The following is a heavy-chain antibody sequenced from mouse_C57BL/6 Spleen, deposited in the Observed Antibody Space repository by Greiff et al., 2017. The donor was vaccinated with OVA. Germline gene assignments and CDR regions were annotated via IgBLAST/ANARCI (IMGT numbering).Heavy chain of an antibody. CDR3: ARHGDDGYYAYFDV. J-gene: IGHJ1*03. Sequence: EVKLMESGGGLVQPGGSLKLSCAASGFTFSDYYMYWVRQTPEKRLEWVAYISNGGGSTYYPDTVKGRFTISRDNAKNTLYLQMSRLKSEDTAMYYCARHGDDGYYAYFDVWGTGTTVTVSS. D-gene: IGHD2-3*01. V-gene: IGHV5-12*01. CDR2: ISNGGGST. CDR1: GFTFSDYY.